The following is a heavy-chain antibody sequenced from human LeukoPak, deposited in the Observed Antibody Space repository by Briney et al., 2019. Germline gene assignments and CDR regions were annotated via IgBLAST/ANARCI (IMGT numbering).Heavy chain of an antibody. CDR2: MNPNSGNT. Sequence: ASVKVSCKASGYTFTSYDINWVRQATGQGLEWMGWMNPNSGNTGYAQKFQGRVTMTRNTSISTAYMELRSLRSDDTAVYYCARGLQETLAWLKALSAFDIWGQGTMVTVSS. CDR1: GYTFTSYD. D-gene: IGHD6-19*01. CDR3: ARGLQETLAWLKALSAFDI. J-gene: IGHJ3*02. V-gene: IGHV1-8*01.